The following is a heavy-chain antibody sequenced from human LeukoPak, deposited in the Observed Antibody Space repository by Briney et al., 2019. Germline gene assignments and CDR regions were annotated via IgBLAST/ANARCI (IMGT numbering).Heavy chain of an antibody. D-gene: IGHD2-2*01. Sequence: GGSLRLSCAASEFTFSSHAMSWVRQAPGKGLECVSVISGSGISTFYADSVEGRFTISRDNSKNTLYLQMNGLRADDTAVYYCAKGGGSCTSTNCPDYYYYYTDVWGKGTTVTVSS. CDR1: EFTFSSHA. J-gene: IGHJ6*03. CDR2: ISGSGIST. V-gene: IGHV3-23*01. CDR3: AKGGGSCTSTNCPDYYYYYTDV.